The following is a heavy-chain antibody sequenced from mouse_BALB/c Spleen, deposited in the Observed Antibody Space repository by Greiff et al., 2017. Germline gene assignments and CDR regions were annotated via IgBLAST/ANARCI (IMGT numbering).Heavy chain of an antibody. CDR1: GYTFTSYW. V-gene: IGHV1-7*01. Sequence: VQLQQSGAELAKPGASVKMSCKASGYTFTSYWMHWVKQRPGQGLEWIGYINPSTGYTEYNQKFKDKATLTADKSSSTAYMQLSSLTSEDSAVYYCARSGNWGLYAMDYWGQGTSVTVSS. CDR2: INPSTGYT. J-gene: IGHJ4*01. CDR3: ARSGNWGLYAMDY. D-gene: IGHD4-1*01.